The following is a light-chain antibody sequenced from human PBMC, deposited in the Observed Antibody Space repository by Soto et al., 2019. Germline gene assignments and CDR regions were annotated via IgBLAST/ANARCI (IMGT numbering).Light chain of an antibody. V-gene: IGKV1-5*01. CDR3: QQYNSYSTT. J-gene: IGKJ2*01. CDR1: QSISSW. Sequence: DILMTQSPSTLSASVGDRVTITCRASQSISSWLAWYQQKPGKAPKLLIYDASSLESGVPSRFSGSGSGTEFPLTISSLQHDDFATYYCQQYNSYSTTFGQGTKLEIK. CDR2: DAS.